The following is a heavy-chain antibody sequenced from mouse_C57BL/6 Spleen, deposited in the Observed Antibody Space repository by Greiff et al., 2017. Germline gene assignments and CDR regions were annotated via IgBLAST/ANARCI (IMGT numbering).Heavy chain of an antibody. CDR3: ARGGEYGYNWYFDV. J-gene: IGHJ1*03. V-gene: IGHV1-47*01. CDR2: FHPYNDDT. D-gene: IGHD2-2*01. Sequence: QVQLKQSGAELVKPGASVKMSCKASGYTFTTYPIEWMKQNHGKSLEWIGNFHPYNDDTKYNEKFKGKATLTVEKSSSTVYLELSRLTSDDSAVYYCARGGEYGYNWYFDVWGKGTTVTVSS. CDR1: GYTFTTYP.